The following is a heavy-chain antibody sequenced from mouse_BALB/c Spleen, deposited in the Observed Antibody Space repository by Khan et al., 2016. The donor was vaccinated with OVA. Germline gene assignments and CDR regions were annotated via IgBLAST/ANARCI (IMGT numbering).Heavy chain of an antibody. CDR3: VGDYGYNRNDGWFAY. D-gene: IGHD1-2*01. V-gene: IGHV1-4*01. CDR2: INPSNGYS. J-gene: IGHJ3*01. Sequence: QVQLQQSGAELARPGASVKMSCKASGYTFTSYTIHWIKLRPGQGLEWIGYINPSNGYSNYNQKFKDKVTLTADKSSTTAYMQLSSLTSDDSAVYNSVGDYGYNRNDGWFAYWGLGTLVTVSA. CDR1: GYTFTSYT.